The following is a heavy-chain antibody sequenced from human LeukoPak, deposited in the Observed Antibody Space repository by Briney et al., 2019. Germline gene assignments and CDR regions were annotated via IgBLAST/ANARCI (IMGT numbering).Heavy chain of an antibody. CDR1: GFTFNVHG. V-gene: IGHV3-21*01. J-gene: IGHJ5*02. D-gene: IGHD1-7*01. CDR3: ARGNWNYWFDP. CDR2: ISSSSSYI. Sequence: PGGSLRLSCVASGFTFNVHGMTSVRQAPGKGLEWVSSISSSSSYIYYADSVKGRFTISRDNAKNSLYLQMNSLRAEDTAVYYCARGNWNYWFDPWGQGTLVTVSS.